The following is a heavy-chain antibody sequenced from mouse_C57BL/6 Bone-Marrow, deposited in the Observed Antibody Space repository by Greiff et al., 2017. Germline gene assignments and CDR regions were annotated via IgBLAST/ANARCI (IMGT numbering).Heavy chain of an antibody. J-gene: IGHJ3*01. CDR1: GFTFSDYG. D-gene: IGHD6-1*01. Sequence: EVKVEESGGGLVKPGGSLKLSCAASGFTFSDYGMHWVRQAPEKGLEWVAYISSGSSTIYYADTVKGRFTISRDNAKNTLFLQMTSLRSEDTAMYYWARRQYAWFADWGRGTLVTVSA. V-gene: IGHV5-17*01. CDR2: ISSGSSTI. CDR3: ARRQYAWFAD.